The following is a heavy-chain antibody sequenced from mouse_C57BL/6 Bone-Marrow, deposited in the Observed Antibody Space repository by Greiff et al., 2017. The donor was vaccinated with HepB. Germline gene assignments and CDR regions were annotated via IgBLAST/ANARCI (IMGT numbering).Heavy chain of an antibody. Sequence: VQLQQSGTELVKPGASVKLSCKASGYTFTSYWMHWVKQRPGQGLEWIGNINPSNGGTNYNEKFKSKATLTVDKSSSTAYMQLSSLTSEDSAVYYCARRGTTVVGYFDVWGTGTTVTVSS. CDR2: INPSNGGT. CDR3: ARRGTTVVGYFDV. J-gene: IGHJ1*03. V-gene: IGHV1-53*01. CDR1: GYTFTSYW. D-gene: IGHD1-1*01.